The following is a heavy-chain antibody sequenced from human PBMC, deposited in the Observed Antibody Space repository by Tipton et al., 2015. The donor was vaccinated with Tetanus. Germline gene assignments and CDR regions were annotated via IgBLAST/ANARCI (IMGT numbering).Heavy chain of an antibody. CDR1: GFSFSNCY. J-gene: IGHJ6*02. D-gene: IGHD3-10*01. Sequence: SLRLSCTASGFSFSNCYMVWLRQAPGKGLEWLSFISHSGTTSYNADSVKGRFTISRDNAENSLYLQMNSLRVEDTAVYYCATRVGPRSAFYYGMDVWGQGTTVSVSS. V-gene: IGHV3-11*01. CDR2: ISHSGTTS. CDR3: ATRVGPRSAFYYGMDV.